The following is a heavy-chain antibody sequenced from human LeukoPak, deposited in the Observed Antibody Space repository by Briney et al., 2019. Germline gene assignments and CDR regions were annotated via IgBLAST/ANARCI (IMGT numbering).Heavy chain of an antibody. CDR1: GFTFSSYD. CDR2: IGTAGDT. CDR3: ARAPRSHTYYYDY. J-gene: IGHJ4*02. D-gene: IGHD3-16*01. V-gene: IGHV3-13*01. Sequence: GGSLRLSCAASGFTFSSYDMHWVRHAPGKGLEWVSAIGTAGDTYYPGSVKGRFTISRENAKNSLYLQMNSLRAGDTAVYYCARAPRSHTYYYDYWGQGTLVTVSS.